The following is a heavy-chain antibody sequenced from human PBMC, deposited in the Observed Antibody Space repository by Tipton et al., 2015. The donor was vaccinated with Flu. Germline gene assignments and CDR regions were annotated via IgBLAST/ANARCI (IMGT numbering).Heavy chain of an antibody. CDR1: GFSFNDYA. J-gene: IGHJ5*02. D-gene: IGHD3-10*01. CDR3: AKGVHDPTNWFVP. CDR2: VRGTGDGT. V-gene: IGHV3-23*01. Sequence: SLRLSCVGYGFSFNDYAMTWVRQAPGKGLEWVSSVRGTGDGTHYAVSVKGRFTISRDSSKNTLSLQMNSLRVDGTAVYYCAKGVHDPTNWFVPWGQGTLVTVSS.